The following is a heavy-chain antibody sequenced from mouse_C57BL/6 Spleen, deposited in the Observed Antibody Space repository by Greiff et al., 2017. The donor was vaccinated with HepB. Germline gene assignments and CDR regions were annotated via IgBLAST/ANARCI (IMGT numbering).Heavy chain of an antibody. CDR3: ARSTAQASFDY. D-gene: IGHD3-2*02. CDR2: IHPNSGST. Sequence: VQLQQPAAELVKPGASVKLSCKAPGYTFTSYWMHWVKQRPGQGLEWIGMIHPNSGSTNYNEKFKSKATLTVDKSSSTAYMQLSSLTSVDSAVYYYARSTAQASFDYWGEVTTLTVSS. V-gene: IGHV1-64*01. J-gene: IGHJ2*01. CDR1: GYTFTSYW.